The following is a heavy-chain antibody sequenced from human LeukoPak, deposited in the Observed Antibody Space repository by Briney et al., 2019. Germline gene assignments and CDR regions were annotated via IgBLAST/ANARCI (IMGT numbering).Heavy chain of an antibody. CDR1: GFTFCSYG. CDR3: AKDERLGYNYYYYMDV. CDR2: IRYDGSNK. V-gene: IGHV3-30*02. D-gene: IGHD5-12*01. Sequence: GGSLRLSCAASGFTFCSYGMHWVRQAPGKGLEWVAFIRYDGSNKYYADSVKGRFTISRDNSKNTLYLQMNRMRAEDTAVYYCAKDERLGYNYYYYMDVWGKGTTVTLSS. J-gene: IGHJ6*03.